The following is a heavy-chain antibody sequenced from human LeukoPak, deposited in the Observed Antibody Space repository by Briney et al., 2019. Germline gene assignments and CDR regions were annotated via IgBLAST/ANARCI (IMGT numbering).Heavy chain of an antibody. CDR2: IYYSGST. D-gene: IGHD6-13*01. CDR3: ARRAAAVIDAFDI. J-gene: IGHJ3*02. V-gene: IGHV4-39*01. CDR1: GGSISSSSYY. Sequence: SETLSLTCTVSGGSISSSSYYWGWIRQPPGKGLEWIGSIYYSGSTYYNPSLTSRVTISVDTSKNQFSLKLSSVTAADTAVYYCARRAAAVIDAFDIWGLGTMVTVSS.